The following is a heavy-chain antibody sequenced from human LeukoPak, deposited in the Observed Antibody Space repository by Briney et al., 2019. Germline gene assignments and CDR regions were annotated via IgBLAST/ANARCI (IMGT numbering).Heavy chain of an antibody. J-gene: IGHJ5*02. Sequence: KPSETLSLTCTVSGGSISSSSYYWSWIRQSPGKGLEWIGEINHRGSTNYNPSLKRRVTISLDTSKNQSSLKLSSVTAADTAVYYCAKSLYGSGSYYNWFDPWGQGTLVTVSS. CDR2: INHRGST. CDR1: GGSISSSSYY. V-gene: IGHV4-39*07. D-gene: IGHD3-10*01. CDR3: AKSLYGSGSYYNWFDP.